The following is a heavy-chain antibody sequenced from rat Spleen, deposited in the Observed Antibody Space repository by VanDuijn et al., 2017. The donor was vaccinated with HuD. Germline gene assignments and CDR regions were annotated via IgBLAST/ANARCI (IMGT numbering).Heavy chain of an antibody. J-gene: IGHJ2*01. V-gene: IGHV2-43*01. CDR3: VRANRESYAHFDY. Sequence: QVQLKESGPGLVQPSQTLSLTCTVSGFSLTNYHVSWVRQPPGKGLEWMGVIWTGGSTAFNSSFNSRLSVSRDSSKSQVFLRMNSLQTEDTDTYYCVRANRESYAHFDYWGQGVVVTVSS. CDR2: IWTGGST. D-gene: IGHD1-12*01. CDR1: GFSLTNYH.